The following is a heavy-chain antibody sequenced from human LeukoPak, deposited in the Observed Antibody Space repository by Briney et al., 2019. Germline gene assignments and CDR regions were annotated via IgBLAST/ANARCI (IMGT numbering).Heavy chain of an antibody. CDR1: GFNFGDYG. Sequence: GGSLRLSCITSGFNFGDYGMSWVRQAPGKGLEWVRFIRSKAYGGTPEYAASVKGRFTISRDDSKSIAYLQMDSLKTEDTALYYCARRGTWSGSIALDYWGQGALVTVSS. CDR3: ARRGTWSGSIALDY. V-gene: IGHV3-49*04. J-gene: IGHJ4*02. CDR2: IRSKAYGGTP. D-gene: IGHD3-10*01.